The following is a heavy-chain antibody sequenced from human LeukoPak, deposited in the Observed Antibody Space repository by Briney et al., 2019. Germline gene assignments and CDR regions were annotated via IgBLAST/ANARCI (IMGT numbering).Heavy chain of an antibody. Sequence: GGSLRLSCAASGFTFSRYWMSWVRQAPGKGLEWVANIKQDGSEKNYMDSVKGRFTISRDNAKNSLYLQMNSLRAGDTAVYYCASHNDYGDGGSYHFYYMDVWGKGTTVTVSS. D-gene: IGHD4-17*01. V-gene: IGHV3-7*01. CDR1: GFTFSRYW. J-gene: IGHJ6*03. CDR2: IKQDGSEK. CDR3: ASHNDYGDGGSYHFYYMDV.